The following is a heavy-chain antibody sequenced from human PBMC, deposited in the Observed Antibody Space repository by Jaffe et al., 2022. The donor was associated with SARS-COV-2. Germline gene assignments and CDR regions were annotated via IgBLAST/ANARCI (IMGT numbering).Heavy chain of an antibody. J-gene: IGHJ6*02. V-gene: IGHV3-23*01. CDR2: ISGSGGNT. D-gene: IGHD3-9*01. CDR3: AKGNDYFVMDV. Sequence: EVQLLESGGGLVQPGGSPRLSCAASGFTFSNYPMSWVRQAPGKGMEWVSAISGSGGNTYYANSVKGRFTISRDNSKNTLYLQMISLRAEDTAVYYCAKGNDYFVMDVWGQGTTVTVS. CDR1: GFTFSNYP.